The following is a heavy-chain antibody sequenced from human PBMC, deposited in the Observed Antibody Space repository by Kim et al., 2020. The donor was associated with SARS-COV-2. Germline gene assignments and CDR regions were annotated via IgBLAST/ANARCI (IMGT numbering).Heavy chain of an antibody. CDR3: AKEAAMRNYNYMDV. V-gene: IGHV3-23*01. D-gene: IGHD2-2*01. J-gene: IGHJ6*03. CDR2: ISARGDST. Sequence: GGSLRLSCAVSGFTFSNYAMSWVRQAPGKGLEWVSEISARGDSTTYTDSVKGRFAISRDNSKNTLYLQVSGLRAEDTAVYYCAKEAAMRNYNYMDVRGKGTTVTVSS. CDR1: GFTFSNYA.